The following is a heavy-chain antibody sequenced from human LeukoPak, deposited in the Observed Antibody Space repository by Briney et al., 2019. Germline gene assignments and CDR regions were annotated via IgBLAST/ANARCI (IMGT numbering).Heavy chain of an antibody. D-gene: IGHD3-10*01. V-gene: IGHV1-18*01. CDR3: AREITMVRGVNYYFDY. J-gene: IGHJ4*02. Sequence: GASVKVSCKASGYTFTSYGISWVRQAPGQGLEWMGWISAYNGNTNYAQKLQGGVTMTTDTSTSTAYMELRSLRSDDTAVYYCAREITMVRGVNYYFDYWGQGTLVTVSS. CDR2: ISAYNGNT. CDR1: GYTFTSYG.